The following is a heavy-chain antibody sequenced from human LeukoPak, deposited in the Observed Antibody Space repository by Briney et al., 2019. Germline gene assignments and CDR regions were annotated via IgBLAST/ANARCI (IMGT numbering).Heavy chain of an antibody. Sequence: SLRLSCAASGFTFGDYAVHWVRQAPGKGLEWVSGISWNSDSIGYADSVKGRFTISRDNAKNSLYLQMNSLRAEDTAVYYCARGGSHWGQGALVTVSS. CDR2: ISWNSDSI. CDR3: ARGGSH. CDR1: GFTFGDYA. V-gene: IGHV3-9*01. D-gene: IGHD3-16*01. J-gene: IGHJ4*02.